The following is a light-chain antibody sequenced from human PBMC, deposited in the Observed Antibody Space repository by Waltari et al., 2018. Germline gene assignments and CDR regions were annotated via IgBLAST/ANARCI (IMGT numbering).Light chain of an antibody. Sequence: QSVLTQPPSVYAAPGQRVTTPCRGRSSKSGAGHAVHPYQQLPGTAPKLFLFSNNNRPSGVPHRVSGSKSGTSASLVISGLQAEDEADYYCQSYDSSLSAFVFGTGTKVTVL. CDR1: SSKSGAGHA. V-gene: IGLV1-40*01. CDR2: SNN. J-gene: IGLJ1*01. CDR3: QSYDSSLSAFV.